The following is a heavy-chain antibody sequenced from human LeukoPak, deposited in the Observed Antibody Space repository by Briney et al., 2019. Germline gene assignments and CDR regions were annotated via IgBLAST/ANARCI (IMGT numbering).Heavy chain of an antibody. D-gene: IGHD2-21*02. J-gene: IGHJ5*02. CDR2: IIPIFGTA. CDR3: ARTPTVVVTALGWFDP. CDR1: GGTFSSYA. V-gene: IGHV1-69*05. Sequence: GASVKVSCKASGGTFSSYAISWVRQAPGQGLEWMGGIIPIFGTANYAQKFQGRVTITTDESTSTAYMELSSLRSEDTAVYYCARTPTVVVTALGWFDPWGQGILVTVSS.